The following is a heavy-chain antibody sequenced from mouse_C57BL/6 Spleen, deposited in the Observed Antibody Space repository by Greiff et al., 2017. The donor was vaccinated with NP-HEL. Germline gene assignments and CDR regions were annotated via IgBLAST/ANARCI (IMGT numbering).Heavy chain of an antibody. Sequence: EVQGVESGGGLVKPGGSLKLSCAASGFTFSDYGMHWVRQAPEKGLEWVAYISSGSSTIYYADTVKGRFTISRDSAKNTLFLQMTSLRSEDTAMYYCARSYYDEGYAMDYWGQGTSVTVSS. CDR1: GFTFSDYG. CDR2: ISSGSSTI. D-gene: IGHD2-4*01. CDR3: ARSYYDEGYAMDY. V-gene: IGHV5-17*01. J-gene: IGHJ4*01.